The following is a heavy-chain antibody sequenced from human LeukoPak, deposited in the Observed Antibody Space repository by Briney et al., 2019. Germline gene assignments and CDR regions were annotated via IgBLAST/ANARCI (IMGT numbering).Heavy chain of an antibody. CDR2: ISGSGGST. J-gene: IGHJ4*02. CDR3: AKSRSSGWVLGFDY. D-gene: IGHD6-19*01. Sequence: GGSLRLSCAASGFAFASYPMSWVRQAPGKGLGWVSTISGSGGSTYNADSVKGRFTISRDNSKNTLYLQMSSLRDGDTAVYFCAKSRSSGWVLGFDYWGQGTLVTVSS. V-gene: IGHV3-23*01. CDR1: GFAFASYP.